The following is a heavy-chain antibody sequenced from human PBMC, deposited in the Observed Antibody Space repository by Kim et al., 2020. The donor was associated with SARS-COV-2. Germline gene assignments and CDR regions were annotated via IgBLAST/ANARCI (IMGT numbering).Heavy chain of an antibody. J-gene: IGHJ4*02. CDR1: GCSISSGGYY. D-gene: IGHD3-3*01. CDR2: IYYSGST. CDR3: ARVSIFGVVILDY. V-gene: IGHV4-31*03. Sequence: LSLTCTVSGCSISSGGYYWSWIRQHPGKGLEWIGYIYYSGSTYYNPSLKSRVTISVDTSKNQFSLKLSSVTAADTAVYYCARVSIFGVVILDYWGQGTLVTVSS.